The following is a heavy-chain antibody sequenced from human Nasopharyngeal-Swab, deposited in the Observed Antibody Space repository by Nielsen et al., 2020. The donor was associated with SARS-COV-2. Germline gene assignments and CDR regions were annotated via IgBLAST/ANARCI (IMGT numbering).Heavy chain of an antibody. J-gene: IGHJ6*02. CDR3: ARRSFYYGSGTVRGMDV. CDR1: GYSFSSYW. V-gene: IGHV5-10-1*01. D-gene: IGHD3-10*01. CDR2: IYPSDSYS. Sequence: SCKGSGYSFSSYWISWVRQLPGKGLEWMGIIYPSDSYSNYSPSFQGHVTISVDKSLSTAFLQWSSLQASDTAVYYCARRSFYYGSGTVRGMDVWGQGTTVTVSS.